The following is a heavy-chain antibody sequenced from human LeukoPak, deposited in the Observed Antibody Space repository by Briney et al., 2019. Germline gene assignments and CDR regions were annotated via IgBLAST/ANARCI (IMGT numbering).Heavy chain of an antibody. D-gene: IGHD3-10*01. CDR2: ISEDGRT. CDR1: GFTFSKYV. CDR3: ARSVRGVIADAFNV. J-gene: IGHJ3*01. Sequence: GGSLKLSCEGSGFTFSKYVINWVRQAPGKGLEWVSVISEDGRTYYADPVKGRFTISRDNFKNSVYLQMKSLRAEDTAVYYCARSVRGVIADAFNVWGQGTMVAVSS. V-gene: IGHV3-23*01.